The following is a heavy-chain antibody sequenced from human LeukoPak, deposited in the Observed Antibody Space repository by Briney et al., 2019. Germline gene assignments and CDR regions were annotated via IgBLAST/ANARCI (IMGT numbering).Heavy chain of an antibody. CDR2: ISSSSTYI. V-gene: IGHV3-21*04. D-gene: IGHD3-22*01. CDR1: GFSFSDYS. J-gene: IGHJ4*02. Sequence: GGSLRLSCAASGFSFSDYSMTWVRRAPGKGLEWVSSISSSSTYIHYADSVKGRFTISRDNGKNSLYLQMSSLRAEDTAVYYCAKDPPSNYYDSSGYLDYWGQGTLVTVSS. CDR3: AKDPPSNYYDSSGYLDY.